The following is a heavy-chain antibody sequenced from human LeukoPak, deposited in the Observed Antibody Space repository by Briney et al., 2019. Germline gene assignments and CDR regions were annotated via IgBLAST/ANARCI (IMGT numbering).Heavy chain of an antibody. CDR2: ISSDASNK. D-gene: IGHD2-15*01. CDR3: AKDGCSGGSCQADY. V-gene: IGHV3-30*18. Sequence: GGSLRLSCVASGFSFSTYGMHWVRQAPGKGLEWVAVISSDASNKYYTDSVKGRFAISRDNSRNTLYLQMNSLRYEDTAVYYCAKDGCSGGSCQADYWGQGTLVTVSS. CDR1: GFSFSTYG. J-gene: IGHJ4*02.